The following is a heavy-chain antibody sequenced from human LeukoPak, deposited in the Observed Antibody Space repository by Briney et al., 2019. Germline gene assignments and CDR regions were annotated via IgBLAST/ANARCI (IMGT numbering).Heavy chain of an antibody. CDR2: IYTSGST. Sequence: SETLSLTCTVSGGSISSGSYYWSWIRQPAGKGLEWIGRIYTSGSTNYNPSLKSRVTISVDTSKNQFSLKLSSVTAADTAVYYCARARFWSDLDAFDIWGQGTMVTVSS. CDR3: ARARFWSDLDAFDI. V-gene: IGHV4-61*02. CDR1: GGSISSGSYY. D-gene: IGHD3-3*01. J-gene: IGHJ3*02.